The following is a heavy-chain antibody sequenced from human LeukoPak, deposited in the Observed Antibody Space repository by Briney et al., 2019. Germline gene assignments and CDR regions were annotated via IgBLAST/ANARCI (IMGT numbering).Heavy chain of an antibody. Sequence: GGSLRLSCAASGFTFSSYSMNWVRQAPGKGLEWVSSISSSSSYIYYADSVKGRFTISRDNAKNSLYLQMNSLRAEDTAVYYCARAPLFDGDLIDCWGQGTLVTVSS. V-gene: IGHV3-21*01. CDR3: ARAPLFDGDLIDC. D-gene: IGHD4-17*01. CDR2: ISSSSSYI. J-gene: IGHJ4*02. CDR1: GFTFSSYS.